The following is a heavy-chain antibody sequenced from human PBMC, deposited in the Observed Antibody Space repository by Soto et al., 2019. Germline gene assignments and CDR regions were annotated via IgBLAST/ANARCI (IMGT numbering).Heavy chain of an antibody. Sequence: QVQLQESGPGLVKPSQTLSLTCTVPGGSISSGDYYWSWIRQPPGKGLEWIVYIYNSGSTYYNPSLKSRVTISVEKSKKQISLKLSSVTAEDTAVYYCARVRHINAFDIWGQGTMVTVSS. CDR1: GGSISSGDYY. V-gene: IGHV4-30-4*01. CDR2: IYNSGST. J-gene: IGHJ3*02. CDR3: ARVRHINAFDI. D-gene: IGHD1-20*01.